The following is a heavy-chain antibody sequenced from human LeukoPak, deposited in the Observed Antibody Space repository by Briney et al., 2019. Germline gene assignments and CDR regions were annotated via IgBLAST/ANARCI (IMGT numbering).Heavy chain of an antibody. J-gene: IGHJ4*02. CDR1: GFTFSSYA. CDR2: ISYDGSNK. D-gene: IGHD3-22*01. Sequence: GGSLRLSCAASGFTFSSYAMHWVRQAPGKGLEWVAVISYDGSNKYYADSVKGRFTISRDNSKNTLYLQMNSLRAEDTAVYYCIATDYYDSSGYSSLDYWGQGTLVTVSS. V-gene: IGHV3-30-3*01. CDR3: IATDYYDSSGYSSLDY.